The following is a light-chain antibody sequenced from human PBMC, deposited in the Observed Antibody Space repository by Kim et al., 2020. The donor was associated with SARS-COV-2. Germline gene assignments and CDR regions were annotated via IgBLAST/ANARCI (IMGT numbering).Light chain of an antibody. J-gene: IGLJ1*01. CDR1: SSDVGGYNY. Sequence: QSALTQPRSVSGSPGQSVTISCTGTSSDVGGYNYVSWYQQHPGKAPKLMIYDVSKRPSGVPDRFSGSKSGNTASLTISGLQAEDEADYYCCSYAGSYLGVYVFGTGTKVTVL. CDR3: CSYAGSYLGVYV. CDR2: DVS. V-gene: IGLV2-11*01.